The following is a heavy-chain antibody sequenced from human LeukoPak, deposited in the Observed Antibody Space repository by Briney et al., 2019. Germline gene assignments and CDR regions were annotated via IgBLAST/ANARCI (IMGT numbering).Heavy chain of an antibody. CDR1: GFTFSSYG. CDR3: AKDQYRSGWSGVDI. V-gene: IGHV3-30*18. J-gene: IGHJ3*02. CDR2: ISYDGSNK. Sequence: PGGSLRLSCAASGFTFSSYGMHWVRHAPGKGLEWVAVISYDGSNKYYADSVKGRFTISRDNSKNTLYLQMNSLRAEDTAVYYCAKDQYRSGWSGVDIWGQGTMVTVSS. D-gene: IGHD6-19*01.